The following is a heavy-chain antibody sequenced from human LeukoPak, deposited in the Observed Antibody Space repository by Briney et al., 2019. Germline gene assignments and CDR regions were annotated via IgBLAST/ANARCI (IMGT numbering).Heavy chain of an antibody. D-gene: IGHD2-2*01. CDR1: GGSISSISYY. Sequence: SETLSLTCTVSGGSISSISYYWSWIRQPPGKGLEWIGYIYYSGSTNYNPSLKSRVTISVDTSKNQFSLKLSSVTAADTAVYYCARLLGYCSSTSCYPYYMDVWGKGTTVTVSS. CDR3: ARLLGYCSSTSCYPYYMDV. J-gene: IGHJ6*03. CDR2: IYYSGST. V-gene: IGHV4-61*05.